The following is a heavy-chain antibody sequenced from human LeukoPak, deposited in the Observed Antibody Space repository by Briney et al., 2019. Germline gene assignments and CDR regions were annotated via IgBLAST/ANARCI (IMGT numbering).Heavy chain of an antibody. CDR1: GGSISSYY. D-gene: IGHD2-15*01. J-gene: IGHJ5*02. CDR2: IYYSGST. V-gene: IGHV4-59*01. Sequence: SETLSLTCTVSGGSISSYYWSWIRQPPGKGLEWIGYIYYSGSTNYNPSLKSRVTISVDTSKNQFSLKLSSVTAADTAVYYCARVYCSGGSCYPDPWGQGTLVTVSS. CDR3: ARVYCSGGSCYPDP.